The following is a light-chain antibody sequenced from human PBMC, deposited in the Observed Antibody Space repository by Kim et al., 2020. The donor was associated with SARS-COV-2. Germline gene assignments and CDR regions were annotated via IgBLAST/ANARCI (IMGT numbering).Light chain of an antibody. CDR3: AAWDDSLSGWV. V-gene: IGLV1-47*01. Sequence: GQRANANCSGNRYDSGHNYVYWYQHFPGTAPKLLIFRNYQRPSGVPDRFSGSKSGTSASLAIIGLRSEDEADYHCAAWDDSLSGWVFGGGTKVTVL. J-gene: IGLJ3*02. CDR1: RYDSGHNY. CDR2: RNY.